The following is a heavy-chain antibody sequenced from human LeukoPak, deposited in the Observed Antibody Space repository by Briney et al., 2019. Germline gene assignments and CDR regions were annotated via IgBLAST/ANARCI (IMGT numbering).Heavy chain of an antibody. CDR2: ISGSGGST. J-gene: IGHJ4*02. Sequence: GGSLRLSCAASGFTFSSYAMSWVRQAPGKGLEWVSAISGSGGSTYYADSVKGRFTISRDNSKNKLYLQMNSLRDEDTAVYYCAKGPIWFGELTHDYWGQGTLVTVSS. D-gene: IGHD3-10*01. CDR1: GFTFSSYA. CDR3: AKGPIWFGELTHDY. V-gene: IGHV3-23*01.